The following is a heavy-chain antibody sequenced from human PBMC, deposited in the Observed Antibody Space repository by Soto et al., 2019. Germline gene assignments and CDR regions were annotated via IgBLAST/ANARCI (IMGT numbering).Heavy chain of an antibody. D-gene: IGHD1-26*01. CDR1: GGSISSFY. V-gene: IGHV4-59*01. J-gene: IGHJ4*02. CDR3: ARGEGDYFDY. Sequence: PSETLSLTCTVSGGSISSFYWSWIRQPPGKGLEWIGYIYYSGSTNYNPSLKSRVTISVDTSKNQFSLKLSSVTAADTAVYYCARGEGDYFDYWGQGTLVTVSS. CDR2: IYYSGST.